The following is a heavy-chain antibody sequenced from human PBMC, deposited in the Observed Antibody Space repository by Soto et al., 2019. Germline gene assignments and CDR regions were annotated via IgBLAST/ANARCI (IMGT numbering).Heavy chain of an antibody. CDR3: ARHPRRVVSGHYGMDV. J-gene: IGHJ6*02. CDR1: GGSISSSSYY. Sequence: QLQLQESGPGLVKPSETLSLTCTVSGGSISSSSYYWGWIRQPPGKGLEWIGSIYYSGSTYYNPSLKSRVTISVDTSKNQFSLKLSSVTAADTAVYYCARHPRRVVSGHYGMDVWGQGTTVTVSS. D-gene: IGHD3-10*01. V-gene: IGHV4-39*01. CDR2: IYYSGST.